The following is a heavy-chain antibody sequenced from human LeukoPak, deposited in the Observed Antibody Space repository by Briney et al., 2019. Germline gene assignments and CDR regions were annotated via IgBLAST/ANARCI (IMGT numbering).Heavy chain of an antibody. V-gene: IGHV4-39*07. J-gene: IGHJ4*02. D-gene: IGHD1-26*01. CDR2: FHYSGST. CDR3: ASSGGSYEAWEIDY. Sequence: SETLSLTCSVSGGYISSRSYSWGWIRHSPGKGLEWIGNFHYSGSTYYNPSLKSRVTISVDTSKNQFSLKLSSVTAADTAVYYCASSGGSYEAWEIDYWGQGTLVTVSS. CDR1: GGYISSRSYS.